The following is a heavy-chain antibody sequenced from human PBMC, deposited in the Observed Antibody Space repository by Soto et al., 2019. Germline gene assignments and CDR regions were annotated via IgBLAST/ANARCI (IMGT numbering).Heavy chain of an antibody. CDR2: IIPIFGTA. Sequence: QVQLVQSGAEVKKPGSSVKVSCKASGGTFSSYAISWVRQAPGQGLEWMGGIIPIFGTANYAQKFQGRVTITADESTSTAYMELSSLRSEDTAVYYCARAVGTMITFGGVIGYYFVYWGQGTLVTVSS. V-gene: IGHV1-69*01. D-gene: IGHD3-16*02. J-gene: IGHJ4*02. CDR1: GGTFSSYA. CDR3: ARAVGTMITFGGVIGYYFVY.